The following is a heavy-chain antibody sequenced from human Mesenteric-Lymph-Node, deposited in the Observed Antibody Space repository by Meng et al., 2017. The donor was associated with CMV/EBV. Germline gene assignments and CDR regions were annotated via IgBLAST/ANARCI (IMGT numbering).Heavy chain of an antibody. Sequence: LSLTCAASGFSFSSYEMNWVRQAPGKGLEWVSYISSSDGTIYYADSVKGRFTISRDNSKNTLYLQMSSLRVEDTAIYYCAKEFYDFWTDYYYYGLDVWGQGTTVTVSS. J-gene: IGHJ6*02. CDR3: AKEFYDFWTDYYYYGLDV. D-gene: IGHD3-3*01. V-gene: IGHV3-48*03. CDR1: GFSFSSYE. CDR2: ISSSDGTI.